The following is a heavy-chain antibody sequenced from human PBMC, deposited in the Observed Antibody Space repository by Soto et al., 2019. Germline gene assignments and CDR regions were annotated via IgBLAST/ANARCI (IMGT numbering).Heavy chain of an antibody. V-gene: IGHV3-33*01. Sequence: TGGSLRLSCAASGFTFSSYGMHWVRQAPGKGLEWVAVIWYDGSNKYYADSVKGRFTIPRDNSKNTLYLQMNSLRAEDTAVYYCARTRREMATDWYFDLWGRGTLVTVSS. CDR1: GFTFSSYG. CDR3: ARTRREMATDWYFDL. D-gene: IGHD5-12*01. CDR2: IWYDGSNK. J-gene: IGHJ2*01.